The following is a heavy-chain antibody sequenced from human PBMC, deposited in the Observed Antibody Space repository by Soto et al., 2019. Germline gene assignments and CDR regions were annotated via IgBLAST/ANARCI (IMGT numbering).Heavy chain of an antibody. V-gene: IGHV3-21*01. Sequence: DVQLVESGGGLVKPGGSLRLSCAASGFNFITFSMNWVRQAPGKGLEWVSSISASSSSIYYAELVKGRFTVSRDNAKNSLYLQMNSLTAEDSALYYCVRDAYNRDAFDIWGQGTTVTVSS. D-gene: IGHD1-20*01. CDR3: VRDAYNRDAFDI. CDR1: GFNFITFS. CDR2: ISASSSSI. J-gene: IGHJ3*02.